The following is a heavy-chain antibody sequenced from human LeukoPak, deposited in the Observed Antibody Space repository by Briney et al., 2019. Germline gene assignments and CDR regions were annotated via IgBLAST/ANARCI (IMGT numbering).Heavy chain of an antibody. D-gene: IGHD5-12*01. Sequence: SETLSLTYAVYGGSFSGYYWSWIRQPPGKGLEWIGEINHSGSTNYNPSLKSRVTISVDTSKNQFSLKLSSVTAADTAVYYCARGKWLRLYYFDYWGQGTLVTVSS. J-gene: IGHJ4*02. CDR1: GGSFSGYY. CDR3: ARGKWLRLYYFDY. CDR2: INHSGST. V-gene: IGHV4-34*01.